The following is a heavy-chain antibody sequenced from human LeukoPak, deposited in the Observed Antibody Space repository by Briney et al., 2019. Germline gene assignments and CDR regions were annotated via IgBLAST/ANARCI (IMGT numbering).Heavy chain of an antibody. CDR3: IRDWRNLAFDH. CDR2: IRSDGSTT. Sequence: PGGSLRLSCVESRFTFSNFWMRWVRQAPGKGLVWVSRIRSDGSTTNYADSVKGRFTISRDNAKNTLYLQMNSLRAEDTAVYYCIRDWRNLAFDHWGHGTLVTVSS. D-gene: IGHD3-3*01. J-gene: IGHJ4*01. CDR1: RFTFSNFW. V-gene: IGHV3-74*01.